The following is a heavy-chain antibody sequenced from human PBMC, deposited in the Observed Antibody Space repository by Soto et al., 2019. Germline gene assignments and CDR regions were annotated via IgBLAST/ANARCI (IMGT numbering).Heavy chain of an antibody. D-gene: IGHD3-16*01. J-gene: IGHJ4*02. Sequence: HPGGSLRLSCAASGFTFSSYAMHWVRQAPGKGLEWVAVISYDGSNKYYADSVKGRFTISRDNSKNTLYLQMNSLRAEDTAVYYCASASQHGYWGQGTLVTVSS. CDR2: ISYDGSNK. V-gene: IGHV3-30-3*01. CDR1: GFTFSSYA. CDR3: ASASQHGY.